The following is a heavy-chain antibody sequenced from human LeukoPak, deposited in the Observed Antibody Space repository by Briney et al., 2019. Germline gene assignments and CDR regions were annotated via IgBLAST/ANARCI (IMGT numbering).Heavy chain of an antibody. CDR3: ATSRKDWIGFFDI. V-gene: IGHV4-59*01. CDR2: IFYSGST. J-gene: IGHJ4*02. D-gene: IGHD3-3*01. Sequence: SETLSLTCTVSGASRTSYYWNWIRQPPGKGLEWIGFIFYSGSTSYNPALKGRGAISLDPSKTKFSLTLNSVTAADTAVYYCATSRKDWIGFFDIWSQGTLVTVSS. CDR1: GASRTSYY.